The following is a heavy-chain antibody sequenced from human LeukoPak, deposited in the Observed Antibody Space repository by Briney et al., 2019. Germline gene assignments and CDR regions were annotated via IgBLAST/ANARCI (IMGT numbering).Heavy chain of an antibody. CDR2: IYYSGST. D-gene: IGHD1-26*01. Sequence: SETLSLTCTVSGGSISSYYWSWIWQPPGKGLEWIGYIYYSGSTNYNPSLKSRVTISVDTSKNQFSLKLSSVTAADTAVYYCARISGSYSDDAFDIWGQGTMVTVSS. V-gene: IGHV4-59*08. CDR3: ARISGSYSDDAFDI. J-gene: IGHJ3*02. CDR1: GGSISSYY.